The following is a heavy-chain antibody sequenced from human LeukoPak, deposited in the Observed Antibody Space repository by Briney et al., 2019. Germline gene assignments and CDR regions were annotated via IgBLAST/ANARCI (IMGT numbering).Heavy chain of an antibody. J-gene: IGHJ3*02. D-gene: IGHD3-10*01. V-gene: IGHV4-34*01. CDR3: ARDLSDYYGSGSYRPIDAFDI. Sequence: SETLSLTCAVYGGSFSGYYWSWIRQPPGKGLDWIGEINHSGSANYKPPLTSRVTISIDTSKNQFSLTLSPVTAAHTAVYYCARDLSDYYGSGSYRPIDAFDIWGQGTMVTVSS. CDR2: INHSGSA. CDR1: GGSFSGYY.